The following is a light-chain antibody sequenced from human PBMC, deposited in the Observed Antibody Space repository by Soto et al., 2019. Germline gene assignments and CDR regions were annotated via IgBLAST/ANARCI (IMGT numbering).Light chain of an antibody. Sequence: EIVLTQSPDTLSLSPGERATLFCRASQRVAKFLAWYQQKGGQAPRLLIFDASTRATDVPGRFNGSGSGTAFTLTISSLEPEDFAVYYCQHFGDSPITFGQGTRLEIK. V-gene: IGKV3-11*01. CDR3: QHFGDSPIT. J-gene: IGKJ5*01. CDR2: DAS. CDR1: QRVAKF.